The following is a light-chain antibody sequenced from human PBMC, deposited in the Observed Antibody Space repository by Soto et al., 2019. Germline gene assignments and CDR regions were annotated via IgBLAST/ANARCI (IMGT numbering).Light chain of an antibody. CDR3: QAWASSTGVV. V-gene: IGLV3-1*01. CDR2: QDS. CDR1: KLGDRF. J-gene: IGLJ2*01. Sequence: SYELTQPPSVSVSPGQTASIPCSGDKLGDRFACWYQQKPAQSPVMVIYQDSRRPSGIPERFSGSNSGNTATLTIGGTQPMDEAEYYCQAWASSTGVVFAEGTKLAVL.